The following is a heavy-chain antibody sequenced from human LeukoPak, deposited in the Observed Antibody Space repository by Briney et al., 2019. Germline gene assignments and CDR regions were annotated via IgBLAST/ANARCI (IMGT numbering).Heavy chain of an antibody. D-gene: IGHD3-22*01. J-gene: IGHJ4*02. CDR2: MNPNSGNT. V-gene: IGHV1-8*01. Sequence: GASVKVSCKASGYTFTSYDINGVRQATGQGLEWMGWMNPNSGNTGYAQKFQGRVTMTRNTSISTAYMELSSLRSEDTAVYYCARGGYYYYDSSGYYPNDYWGQGTLVTVSS. CDR1: GYTFTSYD. CDR3: ARGGYYYYDSSGYYPNDY.